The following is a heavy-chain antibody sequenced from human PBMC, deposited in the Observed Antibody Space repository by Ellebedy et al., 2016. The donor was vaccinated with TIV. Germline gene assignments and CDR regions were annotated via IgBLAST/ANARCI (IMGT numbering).Heavy chain of an antibody. Sequence: PGGSLRLSCAASGFTFSTYAMHWVRQAPGKGLEWVAVISYDGSNKYYADSVKGRFTISRDNSKNTLYLQMNSLKAEDTAVYYCARAGYIAARVGEVGYWGQGTLVTVSS. CDR2: ISYDGSNK. CDR3: ARAGYIAARVGEVGY. D-gene: IGHD6-6*01. CDR1: GFTFSTYA. J-gene: IGHJ4*02. V-gene: IGHV3-30-3*01.